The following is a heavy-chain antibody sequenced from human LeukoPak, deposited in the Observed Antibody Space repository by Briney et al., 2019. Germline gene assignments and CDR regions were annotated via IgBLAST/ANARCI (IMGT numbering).Heavy chain of an antibody. D-gene: IGHD1-26*01. CDR1: GGSISSYY. J-gene: IGHJ4*02. Sequence: SETLSLTCTVSGGSISSYYWSWIRQPPGKGLEWIGYIYYSGSTNYNPSLKSRVTISVDTSKNQFSLKLSSVTAADTAVYYCARTLYSGSYSGQNYFDYWGQGTLVTVSS. CDR2: IYYSGST. CDR3: ARTLYSGSYSGQNYFDY. V-gene: IGHV4-59*08.